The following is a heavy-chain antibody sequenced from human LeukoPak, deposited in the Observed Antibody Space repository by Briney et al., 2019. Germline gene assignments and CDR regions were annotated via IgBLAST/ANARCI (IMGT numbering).Heavy chain of an antibody. Sequence: GRSLRLSCAASGFSFSSYAMGWVRQAPGEGLEWVSAFSGGGGSTYYADSVKGRFTISRDNSRITLYLQMNSLRAEDTALYYCAKDTSIGRYCTNGVCSPFDYWGQGTLVTVSS. CDR1: GFSFSSYA. CDR3: AKDTSIGRYCTNGVCSPFDY. J-gene: IGHJ4*02. D-gene: IGHD2-8*01. V-gene: IGHV3-23*01. CDR2: FSGGGGST.